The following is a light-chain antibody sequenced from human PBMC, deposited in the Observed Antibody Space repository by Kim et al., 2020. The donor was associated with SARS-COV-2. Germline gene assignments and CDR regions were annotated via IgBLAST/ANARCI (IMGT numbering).Light chain of an antibody. V-gene: IGKV1-39*01. CDR2: ASS. J-gene: IGKJ1*01. CDR1: QNSDIY. CDR3: QQSYSTPS. Sequence: GGDRVTITCRASQNSDIYLSWYQQKPGKAPKLLIYASSSLKSWVPSRFSGRETGTEYILTISKLQPEDSATYYCQQSYSTPSFGQGTKVEIK.